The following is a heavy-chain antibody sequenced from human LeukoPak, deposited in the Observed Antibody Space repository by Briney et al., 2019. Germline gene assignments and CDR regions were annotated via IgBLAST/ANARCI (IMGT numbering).Heavy chain of an antibody. J-gene: IGHJ4*02. CDR3: ARPLTVWGSYRYTFDY. CDR1: GFTFTTHW. D-gene: IGHD3-16*02. Sequence: GESLKISCKTSGFTFTTHWIAWVRQMPGKGLELMVIIYPGDSDTNYSPSFQGQVTISADKSSNTAYLQWSSLKASDTAMYYCARPLTVWGSYRYTFDYWGQGTLVTVSS. V-gene: IGHV5-51*01. CDR2: IYPGDSDT.